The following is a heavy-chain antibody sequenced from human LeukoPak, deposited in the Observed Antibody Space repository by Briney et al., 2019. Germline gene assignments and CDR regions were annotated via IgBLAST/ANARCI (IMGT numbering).Heavy chain of an antibody. Sequence: ASVKVSCKASGYTFTSYGISWVRQAPGQGLEWMGWISAYNGNTNYAQKLQGRVTMTTDTSTSTAYMELRSLRSDDTAVYYCARVDEYYYGSGSAFDYWGQGTLVRVSS. J-gene: IGHJ4*02. CDR2: ISAYNGNT. CDR1: GYTFTSYG. D-gene: IGHD3-10*01. V-gene: IGHV1-18*01. CDR3: ARVDEYYYGSGSAFDY.